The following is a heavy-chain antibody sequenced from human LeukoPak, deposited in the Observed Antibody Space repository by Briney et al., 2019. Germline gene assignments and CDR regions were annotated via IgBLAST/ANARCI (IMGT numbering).Heavy chain of an antibody. CDR1: GYTFTGYY. J-gene: IGHJ1*01. CDR3: ARDSSEIRSLIVH. D-gene: IGHD1-14*01. V-gene: IGHV1-2*06. Sequence: ASVKVSCKASGYTFTGYYMHWVRQAPGQGLEWMGRINPNSGGTNYAQKFQGRVTMTRDTSISTAYMELSRLRSDDTAVYYCARDSSEIRSLIVHWGQGTLVTVSS. CDR2: INPNSGGT.